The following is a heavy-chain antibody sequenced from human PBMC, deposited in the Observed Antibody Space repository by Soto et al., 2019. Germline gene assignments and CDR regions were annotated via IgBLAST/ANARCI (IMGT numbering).Heavy chain of an antibody. D-gene: IGHD1-26*01. CDR2: IKKDGSEK. CDR3: VREQGRSSGSKWDAFEI. V-gene: IGHV3-7*01. J-gene: IGHJ3*02. Sequence: EVQLVESGGGLVQPGGSLRLSCEGSGFIFSTNWKSWVRQAPGTGLEWVANIKKDGSEKYYVDSVKGRFIISRDNAKNSLYLQMNRLRADDTAVYYCVREQGRSSGSKWDAFEIWGQGTRVTVSA. CDR1: GFIFSTNW.